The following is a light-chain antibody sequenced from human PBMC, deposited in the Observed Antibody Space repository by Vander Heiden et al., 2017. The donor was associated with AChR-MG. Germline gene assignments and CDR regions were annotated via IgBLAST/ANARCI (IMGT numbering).Light chain of an antibody. CDR1: SSISGGNYR. J-gene: IGLJ3*02. V-gene: IGLV5-45*02. CDR2: YKSDSDK. Sequence: QPVLTQSSSPSASPGASPSLTCTLRSSISGGNYRIYWYQQKPGSPPQFLLRYKSDSDKQQGSGVPSRFSGSKDASANAGILLISGLQSEDEADYYCMIWHSSAWVFGGGTKLTVL. CDR3: MIWHSSAWV.